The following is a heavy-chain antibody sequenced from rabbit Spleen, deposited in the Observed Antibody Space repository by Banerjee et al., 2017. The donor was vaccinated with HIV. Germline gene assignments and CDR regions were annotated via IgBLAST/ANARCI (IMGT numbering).Heavy chain of an antibody. D-gene: IGHD8-1*01. CDR2: IGVGISGNT. CDR1: GFSFSSSDY. Sequence: QSLEESGGDLVKPGASLTLTCTASGFSFSSSDYMCWVRQAPGKGLEWIACIGVGISGNTYYASWAKGRLTISKTSSTTVTLQMTSLTVADTATYFCARDTGSSFSSYGMDLWGQGTLVTVS. V-gene: IGHV1S40*01. J-gene: IGHJ6*01. CDR3: ARDTGSSFSSYGMDL.